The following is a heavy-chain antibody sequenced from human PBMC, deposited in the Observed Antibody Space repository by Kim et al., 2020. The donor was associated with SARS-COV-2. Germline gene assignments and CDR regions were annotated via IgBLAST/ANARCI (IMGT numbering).Heavy chain of an antibody. J-gene: IGHJ5*02. CDR3: RRNIGITMIVVVTGWFDT. CDR2: IYYSGST. V-gene: IGHV4-31*03. D-gene: IGHD3-22*01. Sequence: SETLSLTCTVSGGSISSGNYYWGWIRQHPGKGLDWIGYIYYSGSTYYNPSLKSRVTISVDTSKNQFSLKLSSVTAADTAVYYCRRNIGITMIVVVTGWFDTWGQGTLVTVPP. CDR1: GGSISSGNYY.